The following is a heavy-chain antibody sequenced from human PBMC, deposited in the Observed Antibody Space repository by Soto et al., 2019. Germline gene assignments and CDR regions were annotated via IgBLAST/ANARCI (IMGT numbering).Heavy chain of an antibody. CDR2: INPNSGGT. CDR1: GYTFTGYY. CDR3: ARGPLGIAPQRVRSDL. Sequence: XSVKVSCKASGYTFTGYYMHLVRQAPGQGLEWMGWINPNSGGTNYAQKFQGRVTMTRDTSISTAYMQLSRPRSDDKAVYYCARGPLGIAPQRVRSDLWGQGTLVTVFS. J-gene: IGHJ5*02. V-gene: IGHV1-2*02. D-gene: IGHD6-13*01.